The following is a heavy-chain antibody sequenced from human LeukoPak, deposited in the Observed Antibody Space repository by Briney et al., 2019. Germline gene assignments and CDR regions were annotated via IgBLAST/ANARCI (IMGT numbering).Heavy chain of an antibody. CDR2: IYFRGTT. J-gene: IGHJ4*02. V-gene: IGHV4-59*01. CDR3: ARSPGAPFDY. CDR1: GGSISSYY. D-gene: IGHD7-27*01. Sequence: PSETLSLTCTVSGGSISSYYRSWIRQPPGKGLEWIGYIYFRGTTNYHPSIKSRVTISVDTSKNQFSLKLTSVTTADTAVYYCARSPGAPFDYWGQGRLVTVSS.